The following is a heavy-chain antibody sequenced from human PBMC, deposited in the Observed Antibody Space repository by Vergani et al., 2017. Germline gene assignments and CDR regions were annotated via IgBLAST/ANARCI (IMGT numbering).Heavy chain of an antibody. Sequence: QVQLVQSGAEVKKPGSSVKVSCKASGGTFSSYALNWVRQAPGQGLEWMGGIIPIFGTANYAQKFQGRVTITADESTSTAYMELSSLRSEDTAVYYCARDDPSDYGDYYDAFDIWGQGTMVTVSS. V-gene: IGHV1-69*13. J-gene: IGHJ3*02. CDR3: ARDDPSDYGDYYDAFDI. D-gene: IGHD4-17*01. CDR1: GGTFSSYA. CDR2: IIPIFGTA.